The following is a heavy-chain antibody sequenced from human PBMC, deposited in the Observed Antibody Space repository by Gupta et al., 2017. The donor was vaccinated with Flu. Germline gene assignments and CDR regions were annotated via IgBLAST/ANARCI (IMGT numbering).Heavy chain of an antibody. CDR1: GFTFSTYN. Sequence: EVQLVESGGGLVKPGGSLRLSCAASGFTFSTYNMNWVRQAPGKGLEWVSYISSRSNYIQYIDSVRGRFTISRDNAKNSLFLEMNSLRVEDTAIYYGAREASSLRWSAPYYLDFWGQGILVTVSS. D-gene: IGHD3-16*01. J-gene: IGHJ1*01. CDR2: ISSRSNYI. CDR3: AREASSLRWSAPYYLDF. V-gene: IGHV3-21*01.